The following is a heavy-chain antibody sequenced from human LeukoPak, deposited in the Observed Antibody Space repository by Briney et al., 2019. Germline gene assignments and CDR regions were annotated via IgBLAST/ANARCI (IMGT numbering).Heavy chain of an antibody. CDR3: ARALYTGPFDY. J-gene: IGHJ4*02. V-gene: IGHV1-46*01. CDR2: INPSGGST. CDR1: GYTFTSYY. D-gene: IGHD3-16*01. Sequence: ASVKVSCKASGYTFTSYYMHWVRQAPGQGLGWMGIINPSGGSTSYAQKFQGRVTMTRDTSTSTVFMELSSLRSEDTAVYYCARALYTGPFDYWGQGTLVTVSS.